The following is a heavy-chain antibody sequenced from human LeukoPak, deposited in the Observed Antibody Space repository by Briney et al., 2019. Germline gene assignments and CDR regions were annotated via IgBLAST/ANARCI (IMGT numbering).Heavy chain of an antibody. CDR2: ISGGSRSI. CDR1: GFTFSDYT. Sequence: GGSLRLSCAASGFTFSDYTMNWVRQAPGKGLEWVSSISGGSRSIYYAGSVKGRFTISRDNAKNSLYLQVNSLRAEDTAVYYCARDYFYCGGDCFVDYWGQGTLVTVSS. J-gene: IGHJ4*02. V-gene: IGHV3-21*01. D-gene: IGHD2-21*02. CDR3: ARDYFYCGGDCFVDY.